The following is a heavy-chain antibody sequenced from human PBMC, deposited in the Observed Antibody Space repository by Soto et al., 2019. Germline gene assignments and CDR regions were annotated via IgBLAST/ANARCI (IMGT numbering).Heavy chain of an antibody. CDR2: IYYSGGT. D-gene: IGHD3-22*01. CDR3: TTNYYDSSGYDNWFDP. J-gene: IGHJ5*02. V-gene: IGHV4-59*13. CDR1: GGSISSYY. Sequence: SETLSLTCTVSGGSISSYYWSWIRQPPGKGLEWIGYIYYSGGTNYNPSLKSRVTISVDTSKNQFSLKLSSVTAADTAVYYCTTNYYDSSGYDNWFDPWGQGTLVTVSS.